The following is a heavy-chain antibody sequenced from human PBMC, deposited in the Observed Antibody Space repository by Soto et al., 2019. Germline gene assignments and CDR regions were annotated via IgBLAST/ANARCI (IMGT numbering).Heavy chain of an antibody. J-gene: IGHJ6*02. CDR1: GISFSSYG. CDR3: AGALENPYFYFGLNV. V-gene: IGHV3-30*03. CDR2: TTYDGGIK. Sequence: PGGSLRLSCAASGISFSSYGMEWVRLAPGKGLEWVAATTYDGGIKHYVDSVKGRFTISRDNSKNTLYLQMNSLRVEDTATYYCAGALENPYFYFGLNVWGQGTTVNVSS. D-gene: IGHD1-1*01.